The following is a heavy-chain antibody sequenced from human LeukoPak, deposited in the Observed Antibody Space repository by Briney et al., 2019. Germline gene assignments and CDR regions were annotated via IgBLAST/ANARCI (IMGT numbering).Heavy chain of an antibody. J-gene: IGHJ4*02. V-gene: IGHV1-69*05. Sequence: ASVKVSCKASGYTFTGYYMHWVRQAPGQGLEWMGGIIPIFGTANYAQKFQGRVTITTDESTSTAYMELSSLRSEDTAVYYYARDFCSGGSCYWGYWGQGTLVTVSS. CDR3: ARDFCSGGSCYWGY. D-gene: IGHD2-15*01. CDR2: IIPIFGTA. CDR1: GYTFTGYY.